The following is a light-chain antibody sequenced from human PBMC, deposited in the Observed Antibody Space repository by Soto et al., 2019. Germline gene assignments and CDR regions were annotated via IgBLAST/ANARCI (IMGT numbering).Light chain of an antibody. V-gene: IGKV3-15*01. CDR1: QSVSSN. Sequence: EIVMTQSPATLSVSPGERATLSCRASQSVSSNLAWYQQKPGQAPRLLIYGASTRATGIPARFSGSGSGTDFTLTISSLQSEDFAVYYWQQYNNWPSFGGGTKVELK. CDR2: GAS. CDR3: QQYNNWPS. J-gene: IGKJ4*01.